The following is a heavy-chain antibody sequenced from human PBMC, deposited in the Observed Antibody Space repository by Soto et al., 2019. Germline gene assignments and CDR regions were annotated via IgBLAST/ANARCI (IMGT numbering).Heavy chain of an antibody. CDR2: VNPYGASS. D-gene: IGHD2-21*02. V-gene: IGHV1-46*01. CDR1: GYSSSNYY. CDR3: ASVTTIWSN. Sequence: QVQVVQSGAEVKVPGASVKVSCKASGYSSSNYYTHWVRQAPGQGLEWMGIVNPYGASSNYAQSFQGRVTLTRDTSTNTDYMDLSRLTSDDTAVYYCASVTTIWSNWGQGTLVTVSS. J-gene: IGHJ4*02.